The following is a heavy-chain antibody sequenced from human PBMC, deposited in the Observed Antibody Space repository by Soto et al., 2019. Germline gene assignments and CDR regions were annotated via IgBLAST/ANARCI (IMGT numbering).Heavy chain of an antibody. V-gene: IGHV3-30*18. CDR2: ISYDGSNK. CDR3: AKDPSVPAAENWFDP. D-gene: IGHD6-25*01. CDR1: GFTFSSYG. J-gene: IGHJ5*02. Sequence: GGSLRLSCAASGFTFSSYGMHWVRQAPGKGLEWVAVISYDGSNKYYADSVKGRFTISRDNSKNTLYLQMNSLRAEDTAVYYCAKDPSVPAAENWFDPWGQGTLVTVSS.